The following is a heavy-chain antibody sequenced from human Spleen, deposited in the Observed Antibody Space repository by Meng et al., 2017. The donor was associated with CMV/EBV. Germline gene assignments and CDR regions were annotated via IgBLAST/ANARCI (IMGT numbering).Heavy chain of an antibody. CDR2: AHYSGNT. CDR3: ARDIPNGWYGVFEY. Sequence: GSLRLSCAASGFTFSSYAMSWVRQAPGKGLEWIGYAHYSGNTNHNPSLKSRVTISVDTSKKQFSLKLRSVTAADTAVYYCARDIPNGWYGVFEYWGQGTLVTVSS. D-gene: IGHD6-19*01. V-gene: IGHV4-59*01. J-gene: IGHJ4*02. CDR1: GFTFSSYA.